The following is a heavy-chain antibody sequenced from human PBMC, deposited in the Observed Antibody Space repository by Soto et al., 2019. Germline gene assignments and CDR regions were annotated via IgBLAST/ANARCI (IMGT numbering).Heavy chain of an antibody. D-gene: IGHD6-6*01. Sequence: QVQLVQSGAEVKKPGSSVKVSCKASGGAFTSYAIRWVRQAPGQGLEWMGGIIPIFGTANYPQKFQGRVTITADESTSTAYMELSSLRSEDTAVYYCASPPKYSTSSNVDFWGQGTLVTVSS. V-gene: IGHV1-69*01. CDR1: GGAFTSYA. CDR2: IIPIFGTA. CDR3: ASPPKYSTSSNVDF. J-gene: IGHJ4*02.